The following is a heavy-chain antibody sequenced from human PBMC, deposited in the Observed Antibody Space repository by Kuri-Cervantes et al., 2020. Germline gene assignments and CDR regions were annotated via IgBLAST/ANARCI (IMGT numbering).Heavy chain of an antibody. CDR3: ARLGDYCSGGSCYGYYYYYMDV. Sequence: GGSLRLSCKGSGYSFTSYWIGWVRQMPGKGLEWMGIIYPGDSDTRYSPSFQGQVTISADKSISTAYLQWSSLKASDTAMYYCARLGDYCSGGSCYGYYYYYMDVWGKGTTVTVSS. CDR2: IYPGDSDT. D-gene: IGHD2-15*01. CDR1: GYSFTSYW. J-gene: IGHJ6*03. V-gene: IGHV5-51*01.